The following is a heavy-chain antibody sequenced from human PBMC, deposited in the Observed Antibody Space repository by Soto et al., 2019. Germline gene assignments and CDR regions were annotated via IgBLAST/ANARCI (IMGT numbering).Heavy chain of an antibody. V-gene: IGHV1-18*04. J-gene: IGHJ4*02. CDR2: ISAYNGNT. Sequence: QVQLVQSGAEVKKPGASVKVSCKASGYTFTSYGISWVRQAPGQGLEWMGWISAYNGNTNYAQKLQGRVTMTTDTSTSTAYMELRSLRSDDTAVYYCARDDYVWGSYRKNPYDFDYWGQGTLVTVSS. D-gene: IGHD3-16*02. CDR3: ARDDYVWGSYRKNPYDFDY. CDR1: GYTFTSYG.